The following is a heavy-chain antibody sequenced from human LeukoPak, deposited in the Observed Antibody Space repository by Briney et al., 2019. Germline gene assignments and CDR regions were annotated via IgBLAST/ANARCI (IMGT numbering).Heavy chain of an antibody. CDR1: GFSISHYY. D-gene: IGHD2-21*02. Sequence: GGSLRLSWAASGFSISHYYMTWVRQTPGKGLDWVSVIYTGGGTNYGDSVKGRFTISRDNSKNTLYLQMNSLRADDTAIYYCARGQAYCGADCYSDWGQGTLVTVSS. J-gene: IGHJ4*02. V-gene: IGHV3-66*01. CDR3: ARGQAYCGADCYSD. CDR2: IYTGGGT.